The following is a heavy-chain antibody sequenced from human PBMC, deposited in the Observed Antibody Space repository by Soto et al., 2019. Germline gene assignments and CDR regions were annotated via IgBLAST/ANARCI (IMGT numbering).Heavy chain of an antibody. CDR3: ARLYVKWFDP. CDR2: IDPSGLTT. CDR1: GYTFRSYY. Sequence: ASVKVSCKASGYTFRSYYIHWVRQAPGQGLEWMGMIDPSGLTTRYAQKFQGRVTMTRETSTSTVYMEVSSLRPDDTAVYYCARLYVKWFDPWGQEPWSPSPQ. V-gene: IGHV1-46*01. J-gene: IGHJ5*02. D-gene: IGHD3-16*01.